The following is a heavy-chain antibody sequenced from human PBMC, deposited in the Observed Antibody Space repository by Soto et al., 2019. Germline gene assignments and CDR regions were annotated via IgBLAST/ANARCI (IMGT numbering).Heavy chain of an antibody. Sequence: QVQLQESGPGLVKPSGTLSLTCSVSVGSFTSNNWWTWVRQPPGQGLEWIGEIYRTGSTNYNPSLKIRVTISLDKSENQFSLKVTSLTAADTSVYYCASRDPGTSVDYWGHGTLVTVYS. V-gene: IGHV4-4*02. D-gene: IGHD1-7*01. CDR1: VGSFTSNNW. J-gene: IGHJ4*01. CDR2: IYRTGST. CDR3: ASRDPGTSVDY.